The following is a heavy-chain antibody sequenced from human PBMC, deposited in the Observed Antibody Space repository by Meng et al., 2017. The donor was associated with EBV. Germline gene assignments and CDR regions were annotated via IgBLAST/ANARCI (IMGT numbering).Heavy chain of an antibody. Sequence: QGELVQAVAVVKNPGASVKVSCKASGYDFTSYILHWVRQAPGQRLDWIGWINVGGGYTKYSQKFQRRVTISSDTSATTGYMELSSLRSEDTAVYYCVRGPPVGVPGPGDYWGQGTLVTVSS. CDR1: GYDFTSYI. D-gene: IGHD2-21*01. CDR2: INVGGGYT. CDR3: VRGPPVGVPGPGDY. V-gene: IGHV1-3*01. J-gene: IGHJ4*02.